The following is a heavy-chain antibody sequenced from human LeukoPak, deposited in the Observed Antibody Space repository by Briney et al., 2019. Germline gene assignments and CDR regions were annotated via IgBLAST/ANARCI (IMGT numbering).Heavy chain of an antibody. CDR3: ARGPGLGDWFDP. CDR2: IIPILGIA. Sequence: SVKVSCKASGGTFSSYTISWVRQAPGQGLEWMGRIIPILGIANYAQKFQGRVMITADKSTSTAYMELSSLRSEDTAVYYCARGPGLGDWFDPWGQGTLVTVSS. J-gene: IGHJ5*02. CDR1: GGTFSSYT. D-gene: IGHD3-10*01. V-gene: IGHV1-69*02.